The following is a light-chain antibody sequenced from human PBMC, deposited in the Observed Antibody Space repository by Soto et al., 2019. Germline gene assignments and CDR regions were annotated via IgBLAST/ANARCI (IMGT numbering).Light chain of an antibody. CDR3: QQRSNWPRT. V-gene: IGKV3-11*01. CDR2: DAS. CDR1: QSVSSY. J-gene: IGKJ1*01. Sequence: EIVLTHSPATLSLSPGERATLSFRASQSVSSYLAWYQQKPGQAPRLLIYDASNRATGIPARFSGSGSGTDFTRTISSLEPEDFAVYYCQQRSNWPRTFGQGTKVDIK.